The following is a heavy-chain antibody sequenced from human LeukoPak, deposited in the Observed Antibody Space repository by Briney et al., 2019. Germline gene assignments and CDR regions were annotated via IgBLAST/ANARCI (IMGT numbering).Heavy chain of an antibody. D-gene: IGHD6-13*01. CDR2: INQDGSEK. V-gene: IGHV3-7*01. Sequence: PGGSLRLSCAASGLTFSNSWMHWVRQAPGKGLEWVVNINQDGSEKYYVDSVKGRFTISRDTAKDSLHLQMNSLRAEDTAVYYCASLPGGKTAALEFDLRGRGTLVTVSS. CDR3: ASLPGGKTAALEFDL. CDR1: GLTFSNSW. J-gene: IGHJ2*01.